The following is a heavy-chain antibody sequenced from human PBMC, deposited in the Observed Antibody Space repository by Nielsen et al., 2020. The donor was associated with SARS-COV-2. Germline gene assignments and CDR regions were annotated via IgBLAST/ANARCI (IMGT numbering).Heavy chain of an antibody. D-gene: IGHD3-22*01. CDR2: MNPNSGNT. V-gene: IGHV1-8*01. J-gene: IGHJ4*02. CDR3: ARRANDYDSSAYLH. CDR1: GYTFTSYD. Sequence: ASVKASCKASGYTFTSYDINWVRQATRQGLEWMGWMNPNSGNTGSAQKFQGRVTMTTSTSMSTAYMELSSLRSEDTAVYYCARRANDYDSSAYLHWGQGTPVTVSS.